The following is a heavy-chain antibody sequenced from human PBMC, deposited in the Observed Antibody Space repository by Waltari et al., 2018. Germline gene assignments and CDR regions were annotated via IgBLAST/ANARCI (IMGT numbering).Heavy chain of an antibody. CDR3: ARRSLLRFLDY. J-gene: IGHJ4*02. D-gene: IGHD3-3*01. Sequence: QVQLVQSGAEVRKPGASVNVSCQPSGYTFSTNDIHWLRQAPGQGLEWMGVFFPSDGGTTYAQKFQGRVTMTSDTSTSTVYMELSSLRSEDTAVYYCARRSLLRFLDYWGQGTLVTVSS. CDR2: FFPSDGGT. CDR1: GYTFSTND. V-gene: IGHV1-46*01.